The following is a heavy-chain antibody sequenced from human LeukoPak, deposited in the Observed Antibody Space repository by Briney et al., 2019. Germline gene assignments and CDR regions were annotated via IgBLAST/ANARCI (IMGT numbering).Heavy chain of an antibody. D-gene: IGHD1-1*01. CDR3: ARVTTTRPPYYYYGLDV. J-gene: IGHJ6*02. Sequence: SQTLSLTCAISGATVSGNTVAWNWIRQSPSRGLEWLGRTYYRYRWFYEYAAPLRGRLTITSDASKNQFSLQIDSVTPDDTAVYYCARVTTTRPPYYYYGLDVWGQGTTVTVSS. CDR2: TYYRYRWFY. CDR1: GATVSGNTVA. V-gene: IGHV6-1*01.